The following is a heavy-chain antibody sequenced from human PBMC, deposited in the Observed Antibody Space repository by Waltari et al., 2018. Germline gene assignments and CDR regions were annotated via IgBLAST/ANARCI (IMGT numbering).Heavy chain of an antibody. CDR3: ARRDSSSWYMYFDY. D-gene: IGHD6-13*01. V-gene: IGHV4-38-2*01. CDR1: GYSISSGSY. J-gene: IGHJ4*02. CDR2: IYHSGST. Sequence: QVQLQESGPGLVKPSEPLSLTCAVSGYSISSGSYWGWIRKPPGKGLEWSGSIYHSGSTYYNPSLKSRVTISVDTSKNQFSLKLSSVTAADTAVYYCARRDSSSWYMYFDYWGQGTLVTVSS.